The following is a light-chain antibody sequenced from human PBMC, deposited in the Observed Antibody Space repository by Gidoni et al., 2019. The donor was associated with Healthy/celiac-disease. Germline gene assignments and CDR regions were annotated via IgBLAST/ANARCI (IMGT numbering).Light chain of an antibody. V-gene: IGLV1-47*01. J-gene: IGLJ3*02. CDR2: RNN. CDR3: AAWDDSLSGHWV. Sequence: QSVLTQPPSESGTPGQRVTISCSGSSSNIGSTYVYWYQQLPGTAPKLLIYRNNQRPSGVPDRFSGSKSGTSASLAISGLRSEDEADYYCAAWDDSLSGHWVFGGGTKLTVL. CDR1: SSNIGSTY.